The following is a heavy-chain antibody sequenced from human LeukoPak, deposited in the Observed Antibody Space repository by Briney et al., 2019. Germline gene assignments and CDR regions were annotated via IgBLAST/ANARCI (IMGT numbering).Heavy chain of an antibody. V-gene: IGHV1-46*04. J-gene: IGHJ4*02. CDR2: INPSGVTT. D-gene: IGHD3-10*01. CDR1: GYTFTSYY. CDR3: ARVMAYYGSGTYAP. Sequence: GASVKVSCKASGYTFTSYYMHWVRQAPGQGLEWMGMINPSGVTTIYAQKLQGRVTMTRDTSTNTAYMELRSLSSDDTAVYYCARVMAYYGSGTYAPWGQGTLVTVSS.